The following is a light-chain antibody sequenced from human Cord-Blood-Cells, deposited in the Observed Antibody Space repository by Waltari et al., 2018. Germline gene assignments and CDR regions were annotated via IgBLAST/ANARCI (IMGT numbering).Light chain of an antibody. CDR3: QAWDSSTDVV. J-gene: IGLJ2*01. CDR1: KLGDKY. Sequence: SYQLTHPPSVSVSPGQTASITCSGDKLGDKYACWYQQKPGQSPDLVIYQDSKRPSGIPERFSGSNSGNTATLTISGTQAMDEADYYCQAWDSSTDVVFGGGTKLTVL. V-gene: IGLV3-1*01. CDR2: QDS.